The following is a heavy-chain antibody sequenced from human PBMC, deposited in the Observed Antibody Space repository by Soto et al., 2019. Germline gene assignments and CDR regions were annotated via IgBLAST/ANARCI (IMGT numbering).Heavy chain of an antibody. CDR1: GYAVTTYG. Sequence: QVHLVQSGAEVKKPGASVKVSCQGSGYAVTTYGITWVRQAPGQGLERMGWISAHNGNTNYAQKLQGRVTVTRDTSTSTAYIELRSLRYDDTAVYYCARGRYGDYWGQGALVTVSS. J-gene: IGHJ4*02. CDR3: ARGRYGDY. CDR2: ISAHNGNT. V-gene: IGHV1-18*01. D-gene: IGHD1-1*01.